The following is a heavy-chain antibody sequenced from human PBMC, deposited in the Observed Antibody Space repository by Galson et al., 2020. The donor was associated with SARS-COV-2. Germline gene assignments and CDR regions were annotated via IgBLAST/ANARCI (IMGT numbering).Heavy chain of an antibody. CDR1: GDSLTDSY. D-gene: IGHD2-21*01. CDR3: ARDPLPGGGLAL. CDR2: ISHSGNT. J-gene: IGHJ5*02. V-gene: IGHV4-59*13. Sequence: SETLSLTCSVSGDSLTDSYWTWIRLSPGRGLDWIGDISHSGNTNYKPSLKGRVTISRDTSKNRFSLKLTSVTAADTAIYYCARDPLPGGGLALWGQGILVTVSA.